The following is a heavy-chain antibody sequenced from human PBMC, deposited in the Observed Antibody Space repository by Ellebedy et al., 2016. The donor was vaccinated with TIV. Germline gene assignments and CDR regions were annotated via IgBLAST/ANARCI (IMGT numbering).Heavy chain of an antibody. CDR3: ASGFSYGLLDY. J-gene: IGHJ4*02. Sequence: MPSETLSLTCSVSGDSVSNYYWSWIRQPPGKGLEWIGNIYYSGSTNYNPSLKSRVTISVDTSKNQFSLKLSSVTAADTAVFYCASGFSYGLLDYWGQGTLVAVSS. V-gene: IGHV4-59*02. CDR2: IYYSGST. CDR1: GDSVSNYY. D-gene: IGHD5-18*01.